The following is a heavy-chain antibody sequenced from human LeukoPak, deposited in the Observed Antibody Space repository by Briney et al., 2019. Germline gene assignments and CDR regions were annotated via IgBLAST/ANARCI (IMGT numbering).Heavy chain of an antibody. CDR3: TTDLRYSYGPRGGARVDY. D-gene: IGHD5-18*01. Sequence: GGSLRLSCAASGFTFGNAWMSWVRQAPGKGLEWVGRIKSKTDGGTTDYAAPVKGRFTISRDDSKNTLYLQMNSLKTEDTAVYYCTTDLRYSYGPRGGARVDYWGQGTLVTVSS. CDR1: GFTFGNAW. J-gene: IGHJ4*02. V-gene: IGHV3-15*01. CDR2: IKSKTDGGTT.